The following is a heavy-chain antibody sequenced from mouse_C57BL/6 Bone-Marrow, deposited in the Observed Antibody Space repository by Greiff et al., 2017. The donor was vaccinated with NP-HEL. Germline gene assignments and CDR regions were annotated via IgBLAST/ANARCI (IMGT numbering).Heavy chain of an antibody. CDR2: IDPEDGET. CDR1: GFNIKDYY. V-gene: IGHV14-2*01. CDR3: ARGAYDSFAY. Sequence: EVMLVESGAELVKPGASVKLSCTASGFNIKDYYMHWVKQRTEQGLEWIGRIDPEDGETKYAPKFQGKATITADTSSNTAYLQLSSLTSEDTAVYYCARGAYDSFAYWGQGTLVTVSA. D-gene: IGHD2-4*01. J-gene: IGHJ3*01.